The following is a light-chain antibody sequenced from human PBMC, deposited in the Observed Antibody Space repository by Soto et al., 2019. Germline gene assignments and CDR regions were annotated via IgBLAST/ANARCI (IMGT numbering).Light chain of an antibody. CDR1: SSDVGGHNF. CDR3: SSYAGSSNV. Sequence: QSVLTQPASVSGSPGQSITISCTGTSSDVGGHNFVSWYQQHPGKAPKLIIYEVSDRPSGVSNRFSGSKSGNTASLTISRLQAEDEADYYCSSYAGSSNVFGTGTKLTVL. CDR2: EVS. V-gene: IGLV2-14*01. J-gene: IGLJ1*01.